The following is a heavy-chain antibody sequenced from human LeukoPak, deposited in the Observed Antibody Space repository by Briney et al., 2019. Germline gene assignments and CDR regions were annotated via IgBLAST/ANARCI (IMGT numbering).Heavy chain of an antibody. J-gene: IGHJ4*02. CDR1: GFTFGSYG. CDR2: IWYDGSNI. D-gene: IGHD3-22*01. CDR3: ARAKNDYDSSGFASLDY. Sequence: GGSERLSCVASGFTFGSYGMHWARQAPGKGLEWVAVIWYDGSNIYHVDSVKGRFTISRDNSKNTLYLQMNSPRAEDTAVYYCARAKNDYDSSGFASLDYWGQ. V-gene: IGHV3-33*01.